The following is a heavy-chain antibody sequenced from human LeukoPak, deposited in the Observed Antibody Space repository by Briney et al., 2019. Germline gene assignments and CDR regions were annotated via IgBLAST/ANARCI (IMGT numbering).Heavy chain of an antibody. CDR1: GSSISGGSYY. Sequence: SQTLSLTCTVSGSSISGGSYYWSWIRQPPGKGLEWIGYIYYSGSTKYNLSLKSRVTISVDTSKNQLSLKLSSVTAADTAVYYCARGEYGLFDYWGQGTLVTVSS. J-gene: IGHJ4*02. CDR2: IYYSGST. D-gene: IGHD2/OR15-2a*01. CDR3: ARGEYGLFDY. V-gene: IGHV4-61*01.